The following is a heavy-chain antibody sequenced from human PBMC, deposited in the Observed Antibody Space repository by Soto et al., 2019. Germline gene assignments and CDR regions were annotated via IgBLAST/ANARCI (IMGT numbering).Heavy chain of an antibody. J-gene: IGHJ4*02. CDR1: GGSISSSSYF. CDR3: ARRYGGNFDY. Sequence: SETLSLTCTVSGGSISSSSYFWGWIRQPPGKVLEWIVSIYYSGCTYYNPSLKSRVTISLDTSDNQFSLKLSSVTAADTAVYYCARRYGGNFDYWGQGTLVTVSS. D-gene: IGHD3-16*01. CDR2: IYYSGCT. V-gene: IGHV4-39*07.